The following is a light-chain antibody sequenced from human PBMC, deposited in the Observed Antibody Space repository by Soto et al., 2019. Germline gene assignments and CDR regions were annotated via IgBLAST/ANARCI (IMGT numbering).Light chain of an antibody. V-gene: IGKV3-11*01. Sequence: EIVLTQSPATLSLSPGEGATLSCRAGQRVTSSLACYQQNPGRPPRLLIYDASNRATGIPARFSGSGSGTDFTLTISSLEPEDFAVYYCQQRSNWPATFGPGTKVDIK. CDR3: QQRSNWPAT. J-gene: IGKJ3*01. CDR1: QRVTSS. CDR2: DAS.